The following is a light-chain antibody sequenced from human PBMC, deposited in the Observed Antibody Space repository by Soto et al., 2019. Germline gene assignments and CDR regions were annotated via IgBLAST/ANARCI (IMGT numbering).Light chain of an antibody. CDR2: DVS. Sequence: QSALAQPASVSGSPGQSITISCTGTSSDVGGYNYVSWYQQHPGKAPKLMIYDVSNRPSGVSNLFAGSKSGNAASLTISGLQPEDEADYYVCSYTSSSTLNVFGTGAKVTV. CDR3: CSYTSSSTLNV. V-gene: IGLV2-14*01. CDR1: SSDVGGYNY. J-gene: IGLJ1*01.